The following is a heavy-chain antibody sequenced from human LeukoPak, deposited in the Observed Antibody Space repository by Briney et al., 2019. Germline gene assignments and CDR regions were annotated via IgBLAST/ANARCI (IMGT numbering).Heavy chain of an antibody. D-gene: IGHD7-27*01. J-gene: IGHJ6*02. CDR3: ANSWGSGDYYYGMDV. CDR2: ISSSSSYI. Sequence: GGSLRLSCAASGFTFSNYWMHWVRQAPGKGLEWVSSISSSSSYIYYADSVKGRFTISRDNAKNSLYLQMNSLRAEDTAVYYCANSWGSGDYYYGMDVWGQGTTVTVSS. V-gene: IGHV3-21*01. CDR1: GFTFSNYW.